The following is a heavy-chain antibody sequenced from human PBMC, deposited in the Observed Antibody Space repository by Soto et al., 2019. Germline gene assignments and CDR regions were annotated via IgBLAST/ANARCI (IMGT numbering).Heavy chain of an antibody. D-gene: IGHD3-22*01. CDR2: IIPMLGTP. J-gene: IGHJ4*02. Sequence: QVQLVQSGAEVKKPGSSVKVSCKSSGDTFSSYAISWVRQAPGQGLEWMGGIIPMLGTPSYAQKFQDRVNITADKFTSTAYMELSGLRSEDTAVYYCAKEKSRYDRSGYYRPDYWGQGTLVTVSS. CDR3: AKEKSRYDRSGYYRPDY. V-gene: IGHV1-69*06. CDR1: GDTFSSYA.